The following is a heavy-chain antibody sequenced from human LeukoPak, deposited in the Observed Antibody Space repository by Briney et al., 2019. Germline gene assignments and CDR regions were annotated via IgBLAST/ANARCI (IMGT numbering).Heavy chain of an antibody. CDR3: ARVSGGSGRKGWFDP. CDR1: GGTFSSYA. Sequence: ASVKVSCKASGGTFSSYAISWVRQAPGQGLEWMGGIIPIFGTANYAQMFQGRVTITADESTSTAYMELSSLRSEDTAVYYCARVSGGSGRKGWFDPWGQGTLVTVSS. V-gene: IGHV1-69*13. CDR2: IIPIFGTA. J-gene: IGHJ5*02. D-gene: IGHD3-10*01.